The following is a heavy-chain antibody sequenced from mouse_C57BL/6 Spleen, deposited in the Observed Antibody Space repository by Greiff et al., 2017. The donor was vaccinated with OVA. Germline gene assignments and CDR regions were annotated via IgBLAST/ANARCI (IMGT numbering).Heavy chain of an antibody. CDR2: IYPGDGDT. J-gene: IGHJ3*01. CDR3: ARSGPAWFAY. CDR1: GYAFSSSW. V-gene: IGHV1-82*01. Sequence: QVQLKESGPELVKPGASVKISCKASGYAFSSSWMNWVKQRPGKGLEWIGRIYPGDGDTNYNGKFKGKATLTADKSSSTAYKQLSSLTSEDSAVYFCARSGPAWFAYWGQGTLVTVSA. D-gene: IGHD3-1*01.